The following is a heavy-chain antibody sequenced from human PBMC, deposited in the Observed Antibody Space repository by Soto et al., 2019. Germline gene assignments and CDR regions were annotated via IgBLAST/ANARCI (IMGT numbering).Heavy chain of an antibody. CDR1: GFTFSSYW. D-gene: IGHD5-12*01. CDR3: ARDKEMATIGGHFDY. Sequence: EVQLVESGGGLVQPGGSLRLSCAASGFTFSSYWMSWVRQAPWKGLERVANIKQDGSEKYYVDSVKGRFTISRDNAKNSLYLQMNSLRAEDTAVYYCARDKEMATIGGHFDYWGQGTLVTVSS. J-gene: IGHJ4*02. V-gene: IGHV3-7*01. CDR2: IKQDGSEK.